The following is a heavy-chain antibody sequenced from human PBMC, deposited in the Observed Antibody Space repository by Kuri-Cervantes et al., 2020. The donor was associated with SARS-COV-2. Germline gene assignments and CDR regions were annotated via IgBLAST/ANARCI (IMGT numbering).Heavy chain of an antibody. CDR3: ARSYSSGWYYFDY. CDR1: GGSISSGSYY. CDR2: IYTSGST. J-gene: IGHJ4*02. V-gene: IGHV4-61*02. D-gene: IGHD6-19*01. Sequence: LRLSCTVSGGSISSGSYYWSWIRQPAGKGLEWIGRIYTSGSTNYNPSLKSRVTISVDTSKNQFSLKLSSVTAADTAVYYCARSYSSGWYYFDYWGQGTLVTVSS.